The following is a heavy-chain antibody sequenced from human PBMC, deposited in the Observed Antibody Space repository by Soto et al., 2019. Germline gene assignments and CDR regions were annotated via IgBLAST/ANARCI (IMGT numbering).Heavy chain of an antibody. CDR1: GFTFSDYY. Sequence: GGSLRLSCEGSGFTFSDYYISWIRQAPGKGLEWISYSSNSGTFSRYADSVKGRFSISRDNTKNLLYPQMNSLRAEDTAVYYCARSGDNYNRLDYWGQGTPVTVSS. CDR3: ARSGDNYNRLDY. J-gene: IGHJ4*02. CDR2: SSNSGTFS. D-gene: IGHD1-1*01. V-gene: IGHV3-11*06.